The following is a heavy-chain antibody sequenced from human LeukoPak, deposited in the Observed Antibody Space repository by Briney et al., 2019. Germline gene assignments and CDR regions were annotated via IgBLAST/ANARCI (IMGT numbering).Heavy chain of an antibody. CDR2: INPNRGGT. V-gene: IGHV1-2*02. CDR3: ARRTGWYDVFDI. CDR1: GYTFPSYD. Sequence: GASVKVSCKASGYTFPSYDINWVRQAAGQGLAWMGWINPNRGGTNYAQKCQGRVTMTRDTSISTAYMELSSLRSDDTAVYYGARRTGWYDVFDIGGEGTMVTVSS. D-gene: IGHD2-15*01. J-gene: IGHJ3*02.